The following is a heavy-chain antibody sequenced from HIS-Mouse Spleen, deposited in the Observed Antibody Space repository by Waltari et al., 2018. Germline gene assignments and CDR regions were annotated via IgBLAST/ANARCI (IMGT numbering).Heavy chain of an antibody. CDR1: GFTFSSYS. CDR3: ARDPSGYDNH. D-gene: IGHD5-12*01. J-gene: IGHJ5*02. CDR2: ISSSSSYI. Sequence: EVQLVESGGGLVKPGGSLRLSCAASGFTFSSYSWNWVRQAPGKGLEWVSSISSSSSYIYYADSVKGRFTISRDNAKNSLYLQMNSLRAEDTAVYYCARDPSGYDNHWGQGTLVTVSS. V-gene: IGHV3-21*01.